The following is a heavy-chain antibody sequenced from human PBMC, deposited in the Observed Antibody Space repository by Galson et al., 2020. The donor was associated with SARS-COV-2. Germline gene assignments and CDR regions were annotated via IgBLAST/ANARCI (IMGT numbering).Heavy chain of an antibody. Sequence: SETLSLTCAVSGYSISSGYYWGWIRQPPGKGLEWIGSIYHSGSTYYNPSLKSRVTISVDTSKNQFSLKLSSVTAADTAVYYCARHLYSPGPFDYWGQGTLVTVSS. V-gene: IGHV4-38-2*01. CDR3: ARHLYSPGPFDY. J-gene: IGHJ4*02. CDR1: GYSISSGYY. CDR2: IYHSGST. D-gene: IGHD5-18*01.